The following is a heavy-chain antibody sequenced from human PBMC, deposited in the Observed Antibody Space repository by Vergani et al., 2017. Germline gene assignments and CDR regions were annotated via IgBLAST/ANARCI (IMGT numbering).Heavy chain of an antibody. CDR3: TRSEXSGTTCYGHYFDL. CDR2: IKSDGRT. CDR1: GFRVTTYY. V-gene: IGHV3-66*02. Sequence: VELLESGGGLAQPGGSLRVSCSVSGFRVTTYYMSWVRQAPGKGLEWVSVIKSDGRTSYAESVRGRFTISRDTSRNAVYLQMNILRVEDTGVYYCTRSEXSGTTCYGHYFDLWGHGILVTVSS. J-gene: IGHJ4*01. D-gene: IGHD5-12*01.